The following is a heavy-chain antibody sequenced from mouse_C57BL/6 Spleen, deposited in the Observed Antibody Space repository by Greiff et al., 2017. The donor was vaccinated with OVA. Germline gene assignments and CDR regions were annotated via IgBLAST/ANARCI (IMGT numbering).Heavy chain of an antibody. D-gene: IGHD2-4*01. Sequence: VQLQQPGAELVKPGASVKMSCKASGYTFTSYWITWVKQRPGQGLEWIGDIYPGSGSTNYNEKFKSTATLTVDTSSSTDYMQRSSLTAEDAAVYYCTRRSNYDSFAYWGQGTLVTVSA. CDR3: TRRSNYDSFAY. V-gene: IGHV1-55*01. CDR2: IYPGSGST. J-gene: IGHJ3*01. CDR1: GYTFTSYW.